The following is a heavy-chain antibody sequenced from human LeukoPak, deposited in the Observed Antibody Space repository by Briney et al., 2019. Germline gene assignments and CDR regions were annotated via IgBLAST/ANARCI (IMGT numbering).Heavy chain of an antibody. CDR1: GFNFTNFA. J-gene: IGHJ6*02. CDR2: VNADGSQR. V-gene: IGHV3-7*01. CDR3: ARGHYDMDV. Sequence: GGSLRLSCATSGFNFTNFAMNWVRQAPGKGLEWVANVNADGSQRYYVGSVKGRFTISRDNAKNSVYLQMNSLRDEDTAVYYCARGHYDMDVWGQGTTVSVSS.